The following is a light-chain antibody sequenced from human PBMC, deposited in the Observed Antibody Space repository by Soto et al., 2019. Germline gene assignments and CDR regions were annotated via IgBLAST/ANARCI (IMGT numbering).Light chain of an antibody. CDR3: QQYNSYWT. V-gene: IGKV1-5*03. CDR1: QSISSW. J-gene: IGKJ1*01. CDR2: KES. Sequence: DLQMSQSPSTLSASVGDRVTITCRASQSISSWLAWYQQKPGKAPKLLIYKESSLESGVPSRFSGSGSGTEFTLTISSLQPDDFATYYCQQYNSYWTVGQGTKVDIK.